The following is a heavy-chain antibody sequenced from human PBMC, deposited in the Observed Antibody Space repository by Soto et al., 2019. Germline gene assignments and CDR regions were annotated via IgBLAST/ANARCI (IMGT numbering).Heavy chain of an antibody. Sequence: WGSLRLSCAASGFTFSNFWMHWVRQAPGKGLEWVSTISGSGGSTYYADSVKGRFTISRDNSKNTLYLQMNSLRAEDTAVYYCAKDQGSSWYEIDYWGQGTLVTVSS. D-gene: IGHD6-13*01. CDR3: AKDQGSSWYEIDY. J-gene: IGHJ4*02. CDR1: GFTFSNFW. CDR2: ISGSGGST. V-gene: IGHV3-23*01.